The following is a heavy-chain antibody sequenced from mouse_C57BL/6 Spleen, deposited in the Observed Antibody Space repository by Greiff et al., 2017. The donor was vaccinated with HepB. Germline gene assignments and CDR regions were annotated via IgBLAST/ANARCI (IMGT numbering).Heavy chain of an antibody. J-gene: IGHJ4*01. CDR3: SSVGDGYDVCVYSMDY. CDR2: IDPSDSYT. D-gene: IGHD2-2*01. CDR1: GYTFTSYW. Sequence: QVQLQQPGAELVKPGASVKLSCKASGYTFTSYWMQWVKQRPGQGLEWIGEIDPSDSYTNYNQKFKGKATLTVDTSSSTAYMQLSSLTSEDSAVYYCSSVGDGYDVCVYSMDYWGQGPSVTVSS. V-gene: IGHV1-50*01.